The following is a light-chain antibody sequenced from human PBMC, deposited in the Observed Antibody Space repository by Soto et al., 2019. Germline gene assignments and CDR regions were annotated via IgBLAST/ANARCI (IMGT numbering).Light chain of an antibody. Sequence: EIVLTQSPGTLSLSPGERATLSCRASQSVSISDLAWYQQKPGQAPRLLIYGASSRATGIPDRFSGSGSGTDFTLTISIQEPEDFAVYDCHQYGSSLTCGPGPKVDIK. V-gene: IGKV3-20*01. CDR2: GAS. CDR3: HQYGSSLT. J-gene: IGKJ3*01. CDR1: QSVSISD.